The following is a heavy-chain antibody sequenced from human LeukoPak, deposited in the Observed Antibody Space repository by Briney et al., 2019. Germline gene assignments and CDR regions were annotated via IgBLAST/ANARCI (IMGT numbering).Heavy chain of an antibody. D-gene: IGHD5-12*01. Sequence: GGSLRLSCAGSGFTFSTYWMSWVRQAPGKGLEWVANIKQDGSAKYYVDSLKGRFTISRDNAKNSLYLQMNSLRAEDTAVYYCARGYSGYYVWGQGTLVTVSS. CDR3: ARGYSGYYV. CDR2: IKQDGSAK. V-gene: IGHV3-7*04. CDR1: GFTFSTYW. J-gene: IGHJ4*02.